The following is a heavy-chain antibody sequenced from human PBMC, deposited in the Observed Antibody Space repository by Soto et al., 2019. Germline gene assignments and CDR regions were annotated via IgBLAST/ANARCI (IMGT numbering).Heavy chain of an antibody. CDR1: GGSISSSNW. V-gene: IGHV4-4*02. CDR2: IYHSGST. Sequence: QVQLQESGPGLVKPSGTLSLTCAVSGGSISSSNWWSWVRQPPGKGLEWIGEIYHSGSTNYNPSLKSRVTISVDTSKNQFSLKLSSVTAADTAVYYCARAMKNRAHKYGMDVWGQGTTVTVSS. J-gene: IGHJ6*02. CDR3: ARAMKNRAHKYGMDV.